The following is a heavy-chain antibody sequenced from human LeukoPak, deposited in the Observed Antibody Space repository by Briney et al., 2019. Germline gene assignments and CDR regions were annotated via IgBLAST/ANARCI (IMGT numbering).Heavy chain of an antibody. V-gene: IGHV3-43D*03. CDR3: AKGTDQLWTFEY. CDR1: GFTFDDYA. Sequence: GGSLRLSCAASGFTFDDYAMHWVRQAPGKGLEWVSLISWDGGSTYYADSVKGRFTISRDNSKNSLYLQMNSLRAEDTALYYCAKGTDQLWTFEYWGQGTLVTVSS. J-gene: IGHJ4*02. D-gene: IGHD3-10*01. CDR2: ISWDGGST.